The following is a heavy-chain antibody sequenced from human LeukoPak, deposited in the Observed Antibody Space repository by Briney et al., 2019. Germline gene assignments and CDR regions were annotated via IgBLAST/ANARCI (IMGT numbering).Heavy chain of an antibody. CDR2: IYYSGST. CDR3: ARRYCSGGSCYNDY. V-gene: IGHV4-31*03. D-gene: IGHD2-15*01. Sequence: PSETLSLTCTVSGGSISSGGYYWSWIRQHPGTGLEWIGYIYYSGSTYYNPSLKSRVTISVDTSKNQFSLKLSSVTAADTAVYYCARRYCSGGSCYNDYWGQGTLVTVSS. CDR1: GGSISSGGYY. J-gene: IGHJ4*02.